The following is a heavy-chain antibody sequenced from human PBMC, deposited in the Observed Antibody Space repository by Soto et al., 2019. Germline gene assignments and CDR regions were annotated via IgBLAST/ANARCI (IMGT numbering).Heavy chain of an antibody. CDR2: IYYSGST. V-gene: IGHV4-39*01. J-gene: IGHJ6*03. D-gene: IGHD3-10*01. CDR1: GGSISSSSYY. CDR3: ARQGYYGSGSIATNKDYYYYYYMDV. Sequence: QLQLQESGPGLVKPSETLSLTCTVSGGSISSSSYYWGWIRQPPGKGLEWIGSIYYSGSTYYNPSLKSRVTISVDTSKNQFSLKLSSVTAADTAVYYCARQGYYGSGSIATNKDYYYYYYMDVWGKGTTVTVSS.